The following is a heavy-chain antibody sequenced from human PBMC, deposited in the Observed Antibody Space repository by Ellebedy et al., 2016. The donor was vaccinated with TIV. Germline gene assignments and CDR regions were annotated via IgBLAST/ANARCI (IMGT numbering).Heavy chain of an antibody. V-gene: IGHV3-48*01. D-gene: IGHD4-17*01. CDR2: IDSRSGTI. CDR1: EFTFSTYD. J-gene: IGHJ4*02. CDR3: ASGSYDDHDYYFDY. Sequence: GESLKISXAASEFTFSTYDMNWVRQAPGKGLEWLSYIDSRSGTIHYADSVKGRFTISRDNAKNSLYLQMNSLRAEDTAVYYCASGSYDDHDYYFDYWGQGTLVPVSS.